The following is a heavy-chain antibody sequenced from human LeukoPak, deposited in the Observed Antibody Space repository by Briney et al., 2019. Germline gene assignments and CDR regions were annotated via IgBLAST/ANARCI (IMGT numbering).Heavy chain of an antibody. J-gene: IGHJ6*02. CDR1: GFTFSSYG. V-gene: IGHV3-30*18. CDR2: ISYDGSNK. CDR3: AKDAYCSRTSCYNPLVLYGMDV. Sequence: GGSLRLSCAASGFTFSSYGMHWVRQAPGKGLEWVAVISYDGSNKYYADSVKGRFTISRDNYKNTLYLQMNSLRAEDTAVYYCAKDAYCSRTSCYNPLVLYGMDVWGQGTTVTVSS. D-gene: IGHD2-2*02.